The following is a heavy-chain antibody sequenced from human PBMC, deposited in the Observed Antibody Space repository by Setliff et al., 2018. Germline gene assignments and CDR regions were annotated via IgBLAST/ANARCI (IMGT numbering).Heavy chain of an antibody. CDR1: GFSYSNCW. CDR2: INPHASEK. D-gene: IGHD3-10*01. V-gene: IGHV3-7*01. Sequence: LRLSCTASGFSYSNCWVSWVRQAPGKGLEWLASINPHASEKYYADSVKGRFTISRDNAKNSLSLQMNNLRTEDTAVYYCFGAGTCSYWGQGTLVTVSS. CDR3: FGAGTCSY. J-gene: IGHJ4*02.